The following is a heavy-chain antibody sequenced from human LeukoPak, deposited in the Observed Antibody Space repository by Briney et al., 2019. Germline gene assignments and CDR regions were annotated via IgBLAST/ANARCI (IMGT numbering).Heavy chain of an antibody. CDR2: ISSSSSYI. Sequence: GGSLRLSCAASGFTFSSYSMNWVRQAPGKGLEWVSSISSSSSYIYYADSVKGRFTISRDNAKNSLYLQMNSLRAEDTAVYYCARGRGGATIPNWFDPWGQGTLVTVSS. CDR3: ARGRGGATIPNWFDP. D-gene: IGHD1-26*01. J-gene: IGHJ5*02. CDR1: GFTFSSYS. V-gene: IGHV3-21*01.